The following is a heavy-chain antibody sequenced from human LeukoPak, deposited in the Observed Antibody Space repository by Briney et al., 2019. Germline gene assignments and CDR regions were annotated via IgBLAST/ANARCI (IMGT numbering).Heavy chain of an antibody. J-gene: IGHJ5*02. Sequence: SGPTLVKPTQTLTLTCTFSGFSLSTSGVGVGWIRQPPGKALEWLALIYWDDDKRYSPSLKSRLTITKDTSKNQVVLTMTNMDPVDTATYYCARTYTAMVYNWFDPWGQGTLVTVSS. D-gene: IGHD5-18*01. CDR2: IYWDDDK. CDR3: ARTYTAMVYNWFDP. V-gene: IGHV2-5*02. CDR1: GFSLSTSGVG.